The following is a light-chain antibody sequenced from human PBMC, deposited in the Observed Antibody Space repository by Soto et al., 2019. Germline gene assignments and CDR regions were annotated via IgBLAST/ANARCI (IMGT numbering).Light chain of an antibody. CDR3: QHYNHSQLT. V-gene: IGKV3-15*01. CDR1: QGIGST. J-gene: IGKJ4*01. CDR2: DAS. Sequence: EIVMTQSPATLSVSPGEGATLSCRASQGIGSTLAWYQHKPGQTPRLLIYDASTRATGGPARFTGRWSGTESTLSVNRPQSEDFAVDYGQHYNHSQLTCVRGTKVESK.